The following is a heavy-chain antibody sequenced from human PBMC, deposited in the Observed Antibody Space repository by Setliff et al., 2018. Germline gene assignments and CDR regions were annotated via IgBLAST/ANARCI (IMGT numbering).Heavy chain of an antibody. CDR2: IYYSGNN. V-gene: IGHV4-39*01. CDR3: ARTGTYRYFDY. CDR1: GGSISSSSSY. D-gene: IGHD1-1*01. J-gene: IGHJ4*02. Sequence: PSETLSLTCTVSGGSISSSSSYWGWLRQPPGKGLEWIGSIYYSGNNYYNASLKSRLTISVDTSKNQFSLKLRSVTAADTAVYYCARTGTYRYFDYWGQGILVTVSS.